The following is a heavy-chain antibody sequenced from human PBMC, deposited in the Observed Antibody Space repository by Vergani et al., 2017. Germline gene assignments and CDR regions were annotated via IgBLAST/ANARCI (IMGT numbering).Heavy chain of an antibody. D-gene: IGHD3-10*01. Sequence: QVQLQESGPGLVKPSETLSLTCTVSNDSVSNTFYYWGWIRQTPGKGLEWIGYIYYSGSTYYNPSLKSRVTISVDTSKNQFSLKLSSVTAADTAVYYCARDPMVRGVPSDGMDVWGQGTTVTVSS. CDR3: ARDPMVRGVPSDGMDV. V-gene: IGHV4-30-4*08. CDR2: IYYSGST. J-gene: IGHJ6*02. CDR1: NDSVSNTFYY.